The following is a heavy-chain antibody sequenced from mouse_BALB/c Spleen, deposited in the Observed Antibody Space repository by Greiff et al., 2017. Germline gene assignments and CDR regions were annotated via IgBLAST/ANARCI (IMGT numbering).Heavy chain of an antibody. CDR1: GFNIKDYY. V-gene: IGHV14-1*02. Sequence: EVQLVESGAELVRPGALVKLSCKASGFNIKDYYMHWVKQRPEQGLEWIGWIDPENGNTIYDPKFQGKASITADTSSNTAYLQLSSLTSEDTAVYYCARDYYGGPFAYWGQGTLVTVSA. D-gene: IGHD1-1*01. CDR2: IDPENGNT. CDR3: ARDYYGGPFAY. J-gene: IGHJ3*01.